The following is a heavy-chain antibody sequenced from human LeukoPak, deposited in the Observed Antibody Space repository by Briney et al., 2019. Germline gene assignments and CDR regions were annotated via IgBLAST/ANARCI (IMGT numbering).Heavy chain of an antibody. V-gene: IGHV3-48*03. CDR2: ISSSGSTI. D-gene: IGHD5-18*01. Sequence: GGSLRLSCAASGFTFSSYEMNWVRQAPGKGLEWVSYISSSGSTIYYADSVKGRFTISRDNAKNSLYLQMNSLRAKDTAVYYCARGAAMAPRGFDYWGQGTLVTVSS. J-gene: IGHJ4*02. CDR3: ARGAAMAPRGFDY. CDR1: GFTFSSYE.